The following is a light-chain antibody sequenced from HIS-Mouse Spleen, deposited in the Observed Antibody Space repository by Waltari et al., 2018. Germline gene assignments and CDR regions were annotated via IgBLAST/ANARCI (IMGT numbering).Light chain of an antibody. J-gene: IGLJ2*01. CDR1: SSDVGCYNY. CDR3: CSYAGSYTLV. V-gene: IGLV2-11*01. CDR2: DVS. Sequence: QSALTQPRSVSGSPGQSVTISCTGPSSDVGCYNYVSWYQQHPGKAPKLMIYDVSNRPSGVPDRFSGSKSGNTASLTISGLQAEDEADYYCCSYAGSYTLVFGGGTKLTVL.